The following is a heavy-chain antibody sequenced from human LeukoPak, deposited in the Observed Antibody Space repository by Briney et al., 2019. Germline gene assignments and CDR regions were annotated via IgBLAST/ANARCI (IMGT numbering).Heavy chain of an antibody. J-gene: IGHJ4*02. CDR3: ARDRYGDYFDY. D-gene: IGHD4/OR15-4a*01. V-gene: IGHV1-69*05. Sequence: SVKVSCKASGGTFSSYAISWVRQAPGQGLEWMGGIIPIFGTANYAQKFQGRVTMTRDTSTSTVYMELSSLRSEDTAVYYCARDRYGDYFDYWGQGTLVTVSS. CDR1: GGTFSSYA. CDR2: IIPIFGTA.